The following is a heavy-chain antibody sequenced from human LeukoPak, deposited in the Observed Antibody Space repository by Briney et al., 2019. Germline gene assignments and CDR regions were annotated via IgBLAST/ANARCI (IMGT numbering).Heavy chain of an antibody. J-gene: IGHJ6*03. CDR3: AREGGYSYDRRHYYYYMDV. V-gene: IGHV3-30*06. CDR1: GLPFSSNA. Sequence: PGRSLRLSCAASGLPFSSNAMHWVRQAPSKGPEWVAAIPYDGSDQTYADSVKGRFTISRDNSKNTLYLQMNSLRVEDTAVYFCAREGGYSYDRRHYYYYMDVWGKGTTVTVSS. CDR2: IPYDGSDQ. D-gene: IGHD5-18*01.